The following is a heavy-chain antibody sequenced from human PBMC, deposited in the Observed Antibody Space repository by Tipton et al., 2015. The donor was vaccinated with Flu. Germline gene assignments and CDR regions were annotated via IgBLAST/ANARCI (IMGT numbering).Heavy chain of an antibody. J-gene: IGHJ3*02. D-gene: IGHD3-22*01. V-gene: IGHV4-61*02. CDR1: GGSISSGSYY. CDR2: IYTSGST. Sequence: TLSLTCTVSGGSISSGSYYWSWIRQPAGKGLEWIGRIYTSGSTNYNPSLKSRVTISVDTSKNQFSLKLSSVTAADTAVYYCARDGPITMIVGATNAFETRGQGTMVTVTS. CDR3: ARDGPITMIVGATNAFET.